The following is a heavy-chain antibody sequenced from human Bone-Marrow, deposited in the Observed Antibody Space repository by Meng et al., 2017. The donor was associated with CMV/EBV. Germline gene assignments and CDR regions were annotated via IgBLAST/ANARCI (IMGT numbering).Heavy chain of an antibody. J-gene: IGHJ4*02. Sequence: ASVKVSCKASGYTFTSYGISWVRQAPGQGLEWMGWISAYNGNTNYAQKLQGRVTMTTDTSTSTAYMELRSLRSDDTAVHYCARDSRVGVVVPAAIGTRDYWGQGTLVTVSS. CDR1: GYTFTSYG. V-gene: IGHV1-18*01. CDR3: ARDSRVGVVVPAAIGTRDY. D-gene: IGHD2-2*01. CDR2: ISAYNGNT.